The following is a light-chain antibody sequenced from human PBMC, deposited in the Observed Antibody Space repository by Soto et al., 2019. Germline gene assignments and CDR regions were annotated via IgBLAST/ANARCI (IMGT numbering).Light chain of an antibody. CDR1: SSNIGAGHD. J-gene: IGLJ2*01. Sequence: QSVLTQPPSASGAPGQRVTISCTGSSSNIGAGHDVHWYQHLPGTAPKLLIYGNTNRPSGVPDRFSGSKSGTSASLAITGLQAEDEADYYCQSYDSSLSHVVFGGGTKLTVL. CDR2: GNT. V-gene: IGLV1-40*01. CDR3: QSYDSSLSHVV.